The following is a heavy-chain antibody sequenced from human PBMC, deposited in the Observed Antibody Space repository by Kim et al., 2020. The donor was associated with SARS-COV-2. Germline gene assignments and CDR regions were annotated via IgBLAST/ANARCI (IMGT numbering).Heavy chain of an antibody. CDR1: GGTLSSDD. D-gene: IGHD3-22*01. Sequence: SVKVSCKASGGTLSSDDISWVRQAPGQGIEWMGGIIPIFGTANYAQKFQGRVTITADESTSTAYMELSSLRSEDTAVYYCARVLYYYDSSGYISQYYGMDIWGQGTTVTVSS. J-gene: IGHJ6*02. V-gene: IGHV1-69*13. CDR2: IIPIFGTA. CDR3: ARVLYYYDSSGYISQYYGMDI.